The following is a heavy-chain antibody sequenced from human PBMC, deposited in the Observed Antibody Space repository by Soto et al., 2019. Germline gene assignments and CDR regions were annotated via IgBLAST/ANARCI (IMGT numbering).Heavy chain of an antibody. J-gene: IGHJ5*02. CDR1: KFTFSRYW. D-gene: IGHD1-26*01. Sequence: EVQLVESGGGLVQPGGSLRLSCAASKFTFSRYWMHWVRQTPGKGLMWVSRINTVGSRTTYADSVKGRFTISRDNAKNTVFLDMNSLRAEDTAVYYCARVASGSYDWFDPWGQGTLVTVSS. CDR3: ARVASGSYDWFDP. V-gene: IGHV3-74*03. CDR2: INTVGSRT.